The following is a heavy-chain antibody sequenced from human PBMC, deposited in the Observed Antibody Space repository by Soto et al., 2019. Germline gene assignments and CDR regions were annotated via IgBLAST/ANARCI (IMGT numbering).Heavy chain of an antibody. J-gene: IGHJ4*02. D-gene: IGHD3-10*01. CDR1: GFIFGAYG. CDR3: AKGGFAGDFDY. CDR2: ISGGAGTI. V-gene: IGHV3-23*01. Sequence: PGGSLRLSCAASGFIFGAYGMSWVRQAPGKGLEWVSVISGGAGTIYYANSVKGRLTISRDNSKNTLYLHMNSLRAEDSAVYYCAKGGFAGDFDYWGQGTLVTVSS.